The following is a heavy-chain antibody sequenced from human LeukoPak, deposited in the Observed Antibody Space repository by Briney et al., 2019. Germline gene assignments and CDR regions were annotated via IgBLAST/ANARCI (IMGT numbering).Heavy chain of an antibody. J-gene: IGHJ4*02. CDR1: GGSISSGGYY. V-gene: IGHV4-30-2*01. Sequence: PSETLSLTCTVSGGSISSGGYYLSWIRQPPGKGLELIGYIYHSGSTFYNPSFESRVTISVDRSKNQFSLKLNSVTAADTAVYYCARDYPGATLSYWGQGTLVTVSS. CDR3: ARDYPGATLSY. CDR2: IYHSGST. D-gene: IGHD1-26*01.